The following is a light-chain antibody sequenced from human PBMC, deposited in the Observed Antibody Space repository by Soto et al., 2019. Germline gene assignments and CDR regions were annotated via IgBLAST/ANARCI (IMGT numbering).Light chain of an antibody. CDR1: SSDVGSYSL. J-gene: IGLJ1*01. CDR3: CSYAGTSTYV. CDR2: EVT. V-gene: IGLV2-23*02. Sequence: QSVLTQPASVSGSPGQSITISCTGTSSDVGSYSLVSWYQQYPGKAPKVMIYEVTKRPSGVSNRFSGSKSGNTASLTISGLQAEDEADYYCCSYAGTSTYVFGTGTKVTVL.